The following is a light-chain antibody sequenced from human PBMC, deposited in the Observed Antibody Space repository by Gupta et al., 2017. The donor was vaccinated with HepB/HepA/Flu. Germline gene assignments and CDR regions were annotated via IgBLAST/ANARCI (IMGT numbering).Light chain of an antibody. V-gene: IGLV2-14*01. CDR1: SSDVGSSKY. J-gene: IGLJ2*01. CDR2: EVS. CDR3: SSYTSTTTSVV. Sequence: QSSLTQPASVSGSPGPSITISCIGTSSDVGSSKYVSWYQQLPGKAPKLMIYEVSSRPSGVSNRFSGSKSGNTASLTISGLQAEDEADYYCSSYTSTTTSVVFGGGTKLTVL.